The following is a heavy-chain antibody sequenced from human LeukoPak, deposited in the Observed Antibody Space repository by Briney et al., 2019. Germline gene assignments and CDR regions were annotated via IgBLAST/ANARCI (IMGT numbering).Heavy chain of an antibody. D-gene: IGHD6-13*01. CDR3: ALLYGSQTKIGC. J-gene: IGHJ4*02. Sequence: GGSLRLSCAASGFTFSSYNMNWVRQAPGKGLEWVSYITSGGSTIYYADSVKGRFTISRDNAKNSLYLQMNSLRDEDTAVYYCALLYGSQTKIGCWGQGTLVTVSS. CDR2: ITSGGSTI. CDR1: GFTFSSYN. V-gene: IGHV3-48*02.